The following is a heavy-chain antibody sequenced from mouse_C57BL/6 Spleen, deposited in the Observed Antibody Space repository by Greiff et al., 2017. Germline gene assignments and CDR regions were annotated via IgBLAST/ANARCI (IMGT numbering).Heavy chain of an antibody. CDR2: IDPETGGT. CDR3: TRHYGSHYAMDY. CDR1: GYTFTDYE. Sequence: QVQLQQSGAELVRPGASVTLSCKASGYTFTDYEMHWVKQTPVHGLEWIGAIDPETGGTAYNQKFKGKAILTADKSSSTAYMELRSLTSEDSAVXYCTRHYGSHYAMDYWGQGTSVTVSS. D-gene: IGHD1-1*01. V-gene: IGHV1-15*01. J-gene: IGHJ4*01.